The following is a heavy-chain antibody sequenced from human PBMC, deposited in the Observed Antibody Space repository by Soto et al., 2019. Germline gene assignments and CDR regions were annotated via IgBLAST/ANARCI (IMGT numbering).Heavy chain of an antibody. CDR2: VYHTGRT. CDR1: GGSFKSGSYS. D-gene: IGHD3-3*01. V-gene: IGHV4-61*01. Sequence: QVQLQESGPGLVKPSETLSLTCTVSGGSFKSGSYSWSWIRQPPGKGLEWIGYVYHTGRTSYNPSLKSRVSISMDTSKNQFSLNLDSVTAADTAAYLCARDFASFDSWGQGTLVTVSS. J-gene: IGHJ4*02. CDR3: ARDFASFDS.